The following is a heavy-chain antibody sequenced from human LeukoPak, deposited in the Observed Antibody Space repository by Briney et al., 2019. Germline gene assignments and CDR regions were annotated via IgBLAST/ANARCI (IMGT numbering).Heavy chain of an antibody. Sequence: ASVKVSCKASGYTFTSYYMHWVRQAPGQGLEWMGIINPSGGSTSYAQKFQGRVTMTRDTSTSTVYMELSSLRSEDTAVYYCARANRGVRYCSSTSCYKGAFDIWGQGTMVTVSS. CDR2: INPSGGST. J-gene: IGHJ3*02. CDR1: GYTFTSYY. V-gene: IGHV1-46*01. CDR3: ARANRGVRYCSSTSCYKGAFDI. D-gene: IGHD2-2*02.